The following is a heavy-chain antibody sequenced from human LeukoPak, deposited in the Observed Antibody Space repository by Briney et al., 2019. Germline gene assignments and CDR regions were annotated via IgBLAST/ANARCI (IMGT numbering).Heavy chain of an antibody. CDR1: GFTFSSYA. CDR3: ARVSAPYYDFWSGFFDP. CDR2: ISYDGSNK. D-gene: IGHD3-3*01. V-gene: IGHV3-30-3*01. Sequence: PGRSLRLSCAASGFTFSSYAMHWVRQAPGKGLEWVAVISYDGSNKYYADSVKGRFTISRDNSKNTLYPQMNSLRAEDTAVYYCARVSAPYYDFWSGFFDPWGQGTLVTVSS. J-gene: IGHJ5*02.